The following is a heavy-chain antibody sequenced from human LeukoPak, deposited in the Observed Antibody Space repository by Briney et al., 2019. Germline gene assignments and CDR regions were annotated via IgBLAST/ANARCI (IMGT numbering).Heavy chain of an antibody. Sequence: GGSLRLSCVASGFTFSDYYMSWIRQAPGKGLQYVSYISSSGTYANYANSVKGRFTNSRDNAKNSLYLQMNSLRADDTAVYYCERGGYDILTGTSFFDPWGQGTLVTVSS. D-gene: IGHD3-9*01. CDR2: ISSSGTYA. CDR1: GFTFSDYY. J-gene: IGHJ5*02. V-gene: IGHV3-11*05. CDR3: ERGGYDILTGTSFFDP.